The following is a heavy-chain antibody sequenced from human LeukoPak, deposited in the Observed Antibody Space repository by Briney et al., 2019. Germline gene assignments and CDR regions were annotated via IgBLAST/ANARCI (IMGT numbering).Heavy chain of an antibody. J-gene: IGHJ4*02. Sequence: PSETLSLTCTVSGGSISSYYWSWIRQPAGKGLEWIGRIYTSGSTNYNPSLKSRVTMSVDTSKNQFSLKLNSVTAADTAVYYCAREAWYCSSTSCYVGIDYWGQGTLVTVSS. V-gene: IGHV4-4*07. D-gene: IGHD2-2*01. CDR3: AREAWYCSSTSCYVGIDY. CDR1: GGSISSYY. CDR2: IYTSGST.